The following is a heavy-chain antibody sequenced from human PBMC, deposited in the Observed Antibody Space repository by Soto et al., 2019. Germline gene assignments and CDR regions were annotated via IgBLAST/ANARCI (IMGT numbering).Heavy chain of an antibody. CDR2: IWYDGSNK. CDR1: GFTFSSYG. J-gene: IGHJ4*02. Sequence: QVQLVESGGGVVQPGRSLRLSCAASGFTFSSYGMHWVRQAPGKGLEWVAVIWYDGSNKYYADSVKGRFTISRDNSKNTLYLQMNSLRAEDTAVYYCARDPYGSGSFGYFDYWGQGTLVTVSS. D-gene: IGHD3-10*01. CDR3: ARDPYGSGSFGYFDY. V-gene: IGHV3-33*01.